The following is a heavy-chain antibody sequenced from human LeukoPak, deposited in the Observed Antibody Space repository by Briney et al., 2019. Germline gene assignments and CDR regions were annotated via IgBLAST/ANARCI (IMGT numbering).Heavy chain of an antibody. CDR1: GYSFTTYW. Sequence: GESLKISCKGSGYSFTTYWIGWVRQMSGRGLEWVGTIYPGDSDTGYSPSFQGQVTISADKSTSVAYLQWSSLTASDAAIYYCARLTAYMEYFDLWGRGTLVTVSS. D-gene: IGHD3-16*01. V-gene: IGHV5-51*01. CDR3: ARLTAYMEYFDL. CDR2: IYPGDSDT. J-gene: IGHJ2*01.